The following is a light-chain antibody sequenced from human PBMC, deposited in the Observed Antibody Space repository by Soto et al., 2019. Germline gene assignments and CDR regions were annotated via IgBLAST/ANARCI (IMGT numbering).Light chain of an antibody. CDR3: QQYGSSPLT. V-gene: IGKV3-20*01. J-gene: IGKJ4*01. CDR2: AAS. Sequence: EIVLTQSPGTLSLSLGERATLSCRASQSVSSSYLAWYQQKPGRAPRLLIYAASRRATGIPDRFSGSGSGTDFTLTISSLEPEDFAVYLCQQYGSSPLTFGGGTKVEIK. CDR1: QSVSSSY.